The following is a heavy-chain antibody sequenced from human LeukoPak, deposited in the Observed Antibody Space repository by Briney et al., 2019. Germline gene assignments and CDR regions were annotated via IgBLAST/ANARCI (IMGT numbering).Heavy chain of an antibody. V-gene: IGHV3-7*03. D-gene: IGHD5-24*01. CDR2: TNNYGNEK. CDR3: VRGDIDY. Sequence: GGSLRLSCASAEFTFTNYWMSWVRQAPGRGLEWVATTNNYGNEKYHVDSVKGRFTISRDNAKNSLDLQMNNLRVEDTAVYYCVRGDIDYWGQGALVTVSS. J-gene: IGHJ4*02. CDR1: EFTFTNYW.